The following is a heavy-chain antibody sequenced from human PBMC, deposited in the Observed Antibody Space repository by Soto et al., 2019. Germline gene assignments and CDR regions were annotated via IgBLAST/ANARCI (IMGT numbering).Heavy chain of an antibody. V-gene: IGHV3-48*03. D-gene: IGHD2-21*02. CDR1: GFTFSSYE. CDR3: TREGPGDCGY. Sequence: PGGSLRLSCAASGFTFSSYEMNWVRQAPGKGLEWVSYISSSGSTIYYADSVKGRFTISRNNAKNSLYLQMNSLRAEDTALYYCTREGPGDCGYWGQGTLVTVS. CDR2: ISSSGSTI. J-gene: IGHJ4*02.